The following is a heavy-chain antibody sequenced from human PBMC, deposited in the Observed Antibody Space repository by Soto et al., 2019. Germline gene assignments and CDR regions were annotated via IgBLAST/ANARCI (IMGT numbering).Heavy chain of an antibody. J-gene: IGHJ4*02. CDR1: GYTFTSYD. CDR3: AREGGYSYGFGY. V-gene: IGHV1-8*01. Sequence: QVQLVQSGAEVKKPGASVKVSCKASGYTFTSYDINWVRQATGQGLEWMGWMNPNSGNTAYAQKFQGRVTMTRNTSTRTAYMELSSLRSEDTAVYYCAREGGYSYGFGYWGQGTLVTVSS. CDR2: MNPNSGNT. D-gene: IGHD5-18*01.